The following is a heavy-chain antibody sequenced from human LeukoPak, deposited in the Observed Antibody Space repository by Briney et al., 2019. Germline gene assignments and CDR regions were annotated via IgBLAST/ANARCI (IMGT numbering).Heavy chain of an antibody. V-gene: IGHV3-48*01. CDR3: ARSSRELVGYAPWELMPPFDY. D-gene: IGHD2-8*01. Sequence: GGSLRLSCAASGFTFSSYRMNWVRQAPGKGLEWVSYISSSSRTIYYADSVKGRFTISRDNAKNSLYLKMNSLRAEDTAVYYCARSSRELVGYAPWELMPPFDYWGQGTLVTVSS. J-gene: IGHJ4*02. CDR2: ISSSSRTI. CDR1: GFTFSSYR.